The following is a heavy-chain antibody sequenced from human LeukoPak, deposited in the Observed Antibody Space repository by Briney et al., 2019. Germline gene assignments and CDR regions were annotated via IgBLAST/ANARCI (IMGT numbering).Heavy chain of an antibody. CDR1: GFTFSSYA. CDR2: VSGSGVST. J-gene: IGHJ6*03. V-gene: IGHV3-23*01. Sequence: GGSLRLSCAASGFTFSSYAMSWVRRAPGKGLELVSAVSGSGVSTYYADSVKGRFTISRDNSKNTLYLQMNSLRAEDTAVYYCAKDTYQDANYYYYYYMDVWGKGTTVTVSS. D-gene: IGHD2-2*01. CDR3: AKDTYQDANYYYYYYMDV.